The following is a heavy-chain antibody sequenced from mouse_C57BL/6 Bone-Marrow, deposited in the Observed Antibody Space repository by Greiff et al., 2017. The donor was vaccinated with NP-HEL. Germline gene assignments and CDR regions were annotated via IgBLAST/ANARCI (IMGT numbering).Heavy chain of an antibody. D-gene: IGHD1-1*01. Sequence: GGGLVQPKGSLKLSCAASGFSFNTYAMNWVRQAPGKGLEWVARIRSKSNNYATYYADSVKDRFTISRDDSESMLYLQMNNLKTEDTAMYYCVRQGSSPWYFDVWGTGTTVTVSS. V-gene: IGHV10-1*01. CDR2: IRSKSNNYAT. J-gene: IGHJ1*03. CDR3: VRQGSSPWYFDV. CDR1: GFSFNTYA.